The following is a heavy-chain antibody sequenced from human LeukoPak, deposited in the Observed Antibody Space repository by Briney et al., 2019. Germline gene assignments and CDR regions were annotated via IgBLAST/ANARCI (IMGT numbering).Heavy chain of an antibody. CDR3: ARGRLYYDSSGFDY. CDR1: GFTFDDYA. V-gene: IGHV3-9*01. J-gene: IGHJ4*02. D-gene: IGHD3-22*01. Sequence: GGSLRLSCAASGFTFDDYAMHWVRQAPGKGLEWVSGISWNSGSIGYADSVKGRFTISRDNAKKSVYLQMNSLRAEDTAVYYCARGRLYYDSSGFDYWGQGTLVTVSS. CDR2: ISWNSGSI.